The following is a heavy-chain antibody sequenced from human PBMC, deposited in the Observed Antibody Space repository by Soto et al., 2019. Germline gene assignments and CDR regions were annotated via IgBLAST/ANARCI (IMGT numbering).Heavy chain of an antibody. V-gene: IGHV5-10-1*01. CDR2: IDPSDSQT. CDR1: GFSLSPYW. D-gene: IGHD3-22*01. Sequence: SVGSLRLSCAASGFSLSPYWITWVRQKPGKGLEWMGRIDPSDSQTYYSPSFRGHVTISATKSITTVFLQRSSLRASDTAMYYCARQIYDSDTGPNFQYYFDSWGQGTPVTVSS. J-gene: IGHJ4*02. CDR3: ARQIYDSDTGPNFQYYFDS.